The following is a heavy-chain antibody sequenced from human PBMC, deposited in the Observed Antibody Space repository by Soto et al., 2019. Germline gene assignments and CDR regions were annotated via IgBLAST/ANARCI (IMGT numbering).Heavy chain of an antibody. V-gene: IGHV3-23*01. Sequence: SGGSLRLSCAASGFTFSTYTMNWVRQAPGKGPVWVSAITGGGEYTSYADSVKGRFTVSRDNSKNTLYLQMSSLRGEDTAVYYCAKGRCGGNCNSGQWVFDIWGQGTMVTVSS. CDR3: AKGRCGGNCNSGQWVFDI. J-gene: IGHJ3*02. CDR2: ITGGGEYT. CDR1: GFTFSTYT. D-gene: IGHD2-21*02.